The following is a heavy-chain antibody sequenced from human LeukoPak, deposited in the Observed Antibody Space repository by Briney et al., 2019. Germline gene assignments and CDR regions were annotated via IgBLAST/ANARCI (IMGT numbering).Heavy chain of an antibody. J-gene: IGHJ4*02. CDR2: IYSGGST. D-gene: IGHD6-13*01. Sequence: GGSLRLSCAASGFTVSSNYMSWVRQAPGQGLEWVSVIYSGGSTYYADSVKGRFTISRDNSKNTLYLQMNSLRAEDTAVYYCARVGGIAARQELDYWGQGTLVTVSS. V-gene: IGHV3-66*02. CDR3: ARVGGIAARQELDY. CDR1: GFTVSSNY.